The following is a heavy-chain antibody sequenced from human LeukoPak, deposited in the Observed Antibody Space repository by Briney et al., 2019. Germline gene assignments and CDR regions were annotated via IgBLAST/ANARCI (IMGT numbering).Heavy chain of an antibody. CDR2: TRNDGGNK. Sequence: GSLRLSCAASGFIFSNYGMHWVRQAPGKGLEWVAYTRNDGGNKYYADSVKGRFTLSRDNSKNTLYLQMNSLKSEDTAVYYCTTELDVRPNHYWGQGTLVTVSS. J-gene: IGHJ4*02. D-gene: IGHD1-14*01. CDR1: GFIFSNYG. V-gene: IGHV3-30*02. CDR3: TTELDVRPNHY.